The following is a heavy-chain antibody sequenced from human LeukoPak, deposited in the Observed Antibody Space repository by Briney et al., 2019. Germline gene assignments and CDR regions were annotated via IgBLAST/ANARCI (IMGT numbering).Heavy chain of an antibody. CDR2: IYHSGST. V-gene: IGHV4-38-2*01. CDR3: ARVIAAAGKGGYNWFDP. Sequence: SETLSLTCAVSGYSISSGCYWGWIRQPPGKGLEWLGSIYHSGSTYYNPSLKSRVTISVDTSKNQFSLKLSSVTAADTAVYYCARVIAAAGKGGYNWFDPWGQATLVTVSS. CDR1: GYSISSGCY. D-gene: IGHD6-13*01. J-gene: IGHJ5*02.